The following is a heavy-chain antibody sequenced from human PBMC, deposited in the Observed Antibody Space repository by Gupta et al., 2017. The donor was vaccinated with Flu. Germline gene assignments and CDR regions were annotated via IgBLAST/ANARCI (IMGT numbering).Heavy chain of an antibody. Sequence: EVQLVESGGGLVQPGGSLRLSCAASGFTFSSYDMHWVRQAAGKGLEWVSGIGVAGDTYYSGSVKGRFIISRENGKSSLYLQMNSLRAGDTAVYYCARDQEGNGMDVWGQGTTVTVSS. J-gene: IGHJ6*02. V-gene: IGHV3-13*04. CDR3: ARDQEGNGMDV. CDR2: IGVAGDT. CDR1: GFTFSSYD. D-gene: IGHD6-13*01.